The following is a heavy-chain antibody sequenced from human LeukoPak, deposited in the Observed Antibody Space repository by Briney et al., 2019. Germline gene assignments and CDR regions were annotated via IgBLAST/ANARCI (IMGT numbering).Heavy chain of an antibody. CDR1: GFTFSSYA. Sequence: PGGSLRLSCAASGFTFSSYAISWVRQAPGKGLEWVGRIKSKTDGGTTDYAAPVKGRFTISRDDSKNTLYLQMNSLKTEDTAVYYCTTGPPYDSSGYWGSFDYWGQGTLVTVSS. J-gene: IGHJ4*02. CDR2: IKSKTDGGTT. V-gene: IGHV3-15*01. CDR3: TTGPPYDSSGYWGSFDY. D-gene: IGHD3-22*01.